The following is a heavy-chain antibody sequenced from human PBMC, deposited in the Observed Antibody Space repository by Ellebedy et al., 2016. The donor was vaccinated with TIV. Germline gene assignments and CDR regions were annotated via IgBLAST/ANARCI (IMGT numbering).Heavy chain of an antibody. CDR1: GGSFSSYT. Sequence: ASVKVSCXASGGSFSSYTINWVRQAPGQGLEWMGGIIPIFGTTDYAQKFQGRVTITADESTNTVSMELSSLRSEDTAVYYCARDGGGVAVDYYYYGMDVWGQGTTVTVSS. CDR2: IIPIFGTT. CDR3: ARDGGGVAVDYYYYGMDV. V-gene: IGHV1-69*13. J-gene: IGHJ6*02. D-gene: IGHD3-16*01.